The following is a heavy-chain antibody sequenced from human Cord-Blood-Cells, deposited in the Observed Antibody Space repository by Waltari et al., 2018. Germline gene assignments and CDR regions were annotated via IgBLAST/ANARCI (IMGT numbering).Heavy chain of an antibody. J-gene: IGHJ4*02. D-gene: IGHD3-10*01. Sequence: EVQLVESGGGLVQPGGSLRLSCAPSGFTFSSYWLHWVRQAPGKGLVWVSRINSDGSSTSYADSVKGRFTISRDNAKNTLYLQMNSLRAEDTAVYYCARANGGSGSFDYWGQGTLVTVSS. CDR1: GFTFSSYW. CDR3: ARANGGSGSFDY. CDR2: INSDGSST. V-gene: IGHV3-74*01.